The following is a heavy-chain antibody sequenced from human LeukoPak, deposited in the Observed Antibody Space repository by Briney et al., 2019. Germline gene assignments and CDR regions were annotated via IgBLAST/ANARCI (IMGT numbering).Heavy chain of an antibody. Sequence: ASVKVSCTASGYTFTSYGISWVRQAPGQGLEWMGWISAYNGNTNYAQKLQGRVTMTTDTSTSTAYMELRSLRSDDTAVYYCAREPPYFGIVVVPAAPVHYYYMDVWGKGTTVTVSS. J-gene: IGHJ6*03. CDR1: GYTFTSYG. CDR3: AREPPYFGIVVVPAAPVHYYYMDV. D-gene: IGHD2-2*01. CDR2: ISAYNGNT. V-gene: IGHV1-18*01.